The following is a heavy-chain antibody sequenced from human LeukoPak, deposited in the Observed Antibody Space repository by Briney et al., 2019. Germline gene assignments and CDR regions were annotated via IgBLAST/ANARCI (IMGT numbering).Heavy chain of an antibody. V-gene: IGHV4-4*09. CDR3: RRTRIAAGVYNIDF. CDR2: IYPSGNS. CDR1: GGSISGYY. D-gene: IGHD6-25*01. Sequence: SETLSLTCTVSGGSISGYYWNWIRQPPGKGLEWLGYIYPSGNSDYNPSLRSLVSMSVDTSKKQISLRLSSVTAADTAVYYTRRTRIAAGVYNIDFWGQGTLVTLSS. J-gene: IGHJ4*02.